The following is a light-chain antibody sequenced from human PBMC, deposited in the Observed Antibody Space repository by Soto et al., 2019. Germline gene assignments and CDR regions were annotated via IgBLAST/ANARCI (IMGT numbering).Light chain of an antibody. CDR3: QQRSNWSRGT. CDR1: QGVXSF. Sequence: IVLTQYPATLSLSPGERATLSCRASQGVXSFLAWYKRKPGQAPRLLIXAKSIRATGIPARFIGSGSGRDFTLTISSLEPEYFAVYYCQQRSNWSRGTFGQGTKVDIK. J-gene: IGKJ1*01. CDR2: AKS. V-gene: IGKV3-11*02.